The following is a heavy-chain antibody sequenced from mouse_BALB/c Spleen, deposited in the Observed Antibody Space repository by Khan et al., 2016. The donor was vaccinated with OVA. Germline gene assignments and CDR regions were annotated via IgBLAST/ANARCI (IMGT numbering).Heavy chain of an antibody. V-gene: IGHV1-5*01. J-gene: IGHJ2*01. CDR3: TRSYDSYYFDY. D-gene: IGHD2-4*01. CDR1: GYSFTSYW. Sequence: VQLQQSGTVLARPGASVKMSCKASGYSFTSYWMHWVKQRPGQGLEWIGAIYPGISDTRYNQKFKGKAKLTAVTSASTAYMEFGSLTNEDSAVYYCTRSYDSYYFDYWGQGTTLTVSS. CDR2: IYPGISDT.